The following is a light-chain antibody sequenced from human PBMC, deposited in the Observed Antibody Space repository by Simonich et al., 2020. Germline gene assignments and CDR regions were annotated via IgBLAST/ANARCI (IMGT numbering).Light chain of an antibody. CDR2: WAT. Sequence: DIVMTQSPDSLAVSLGERAPITCKSSQSVLYSSNNKNYLAWYQQKPGQPPKLLIYWATTRESGVPDRFSGSGSGTDFTLTISSLQAEDVAVYYCQQYDSTPWTFGQGTKVEIK. V-gene: IGKV4-1*01. J-gene: IGKJ1*01. CDR3: QQYDSTPWT. CDR1: QSVLYSSNNKNY.